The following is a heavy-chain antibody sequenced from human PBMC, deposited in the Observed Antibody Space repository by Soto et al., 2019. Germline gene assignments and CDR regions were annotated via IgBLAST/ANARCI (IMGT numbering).Heavy chain of an antibody. CDR3: ARGAGKGAAGNYDY. V-gene: IGHV1-69*01. CDR1: GGTFSSYA. D-gene: IGHD6-13*01. J-gene: IGHJ4*02. CDR2: IIPIFGTA. Sequence: QVQLVQSGAEVKKPGSSVKVSCKASGGTFSSYAISWVRQAPGQGLEWMGGIIPIFGTANYAQKFQGRVTITADESTSTDYMELSSLRSEDTDVYYCARGAGKGAAGNYDYWGQGTLVTVSS.